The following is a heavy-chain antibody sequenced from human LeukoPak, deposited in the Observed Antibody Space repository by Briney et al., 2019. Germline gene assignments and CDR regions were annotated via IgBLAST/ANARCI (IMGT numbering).Heavy chain of an antibody. CDR1: RFAFSQAW. CDR3: TTSGWFDH. V-gene: IGHV3-15*01. CDR2: IKSESDGGTT. D-gene: IGHD1-26*01. J-gene: IGHJ5*02. Sequence: AGGSLRLSCVASRFAFSQAWMSWVRQAPGKGLEWVGRIKSESDGGTTDYAAPVKGRFTISRDDSKNTLFLRMNSLQTEDTAVYYCTTSGWFDHWGQGTLVTVSS.